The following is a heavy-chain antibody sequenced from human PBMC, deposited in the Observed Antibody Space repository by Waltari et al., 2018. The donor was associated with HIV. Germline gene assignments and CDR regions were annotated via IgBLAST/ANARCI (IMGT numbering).Heavy chain of an antibody. Sequence: QVQLQESGPGLVKPSETLSLPCTVSGGYISSYYWSWIRQPPGKGLAWIGCIYYSGSTNYSPTLQRRVTISVDTSKNQLSPKLSSVTAAGTAVYDCAAALDIMSTFGGVIDGGAFDIWGQGTMVTVSS. CDR2: IYYSGST. CDR1: GGYISSYY. J-gene: IGHJ3*02. D-gene: IGHD3-16*02. V-gene: IGHV4-59*01. CDR3: AAALDIMSTFGGVIDGGAFDI.